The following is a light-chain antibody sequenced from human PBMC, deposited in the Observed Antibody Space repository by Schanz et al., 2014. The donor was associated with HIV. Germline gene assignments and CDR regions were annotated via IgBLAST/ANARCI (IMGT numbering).Light chain of an antibody. CDR3: IAYTSDTVL. Sequence: QSALTQPASVSGSPGQSITISCTGTSSDVGADNSVSWYQQHPGRAPRLLVYDVTYRPSGVSNRFSGSKSGNTASLTISGLQPEDEADYYCIAYTSDTVLFGGGTKVTVL. V-gene: IGLV2-14*03. CDR2: DVT. J-gene: IGLJ2*01. CDR1: SSDVGADNS.